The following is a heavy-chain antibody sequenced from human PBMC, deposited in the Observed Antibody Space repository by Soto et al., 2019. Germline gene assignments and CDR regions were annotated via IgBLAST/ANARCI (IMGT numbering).Heavy chain of an antibody. J-gene: IGHJ4*02. CDR1: GYTFTTYG. CDR3: ARGPTEYYDNSGNYFLDY. Sequence: QVQLVQSGAEVKKPGASVKVSCKASGYTFTTYGMSWVRQAPGQGLDWMGWISTYNGNTKYAERLQGRVTMTIDTPTRTAYMELRSLRSDDTAVYYCARGPTEYYDNSGNYFLDYWGQGTLVTVSS. D-gene: IGHD3-22*01. CDR2: ISTYNGNT. V-gene: IGHV1-18*01.